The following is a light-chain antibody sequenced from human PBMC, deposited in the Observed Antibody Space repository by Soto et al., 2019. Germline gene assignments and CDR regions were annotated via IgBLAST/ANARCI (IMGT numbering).Light chain of an antibody. CDR2: RMS. CDR3: QQYDDHSFT. J-gene: IGKJ2*01. CDR1: QTIRSD. Sequence: IQMTQFPSTLSASVGDRVTITCRASQTIRSDLAWYQQKPGKVPKLLIYRMSTLESGVPSRFSGSGSGTEFTLTISSLQPDDFAIYYCQQYDDHSFTFGQGTKLEIK. V-gene: IGKV1-5*03.